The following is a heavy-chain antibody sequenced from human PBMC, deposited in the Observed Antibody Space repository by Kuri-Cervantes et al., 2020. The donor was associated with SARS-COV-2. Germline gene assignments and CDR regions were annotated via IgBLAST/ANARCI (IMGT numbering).Heavy chain of an antibody. CDR2: ISHDGKNK. J-gene: IGHJ5*02. Sequence: GSLILSCAASGFNFSRTDMHWVRQAPGKGLDWVAVISHDGKNKKCNASGKGRFTISRDNSQNTLYLQMNSLRGEDTAVYYCAKDQNLHVLVVPGAWGQGSLVTVSS. D-gene: IGHD2-8*02. CDR3: AKDQNLHVLVVPGA. V-gene: IGHV3-30*18. CDR1: GFNFSRTD.